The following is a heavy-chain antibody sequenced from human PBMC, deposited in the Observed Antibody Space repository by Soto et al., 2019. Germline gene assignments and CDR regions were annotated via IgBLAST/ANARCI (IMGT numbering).Heavy chain of an antibody. D-gene: IGHD6-13*01. CDR3: AREPYSSSWYDY. J-gene: IGHJ4*02. V-gene: IGHV3-21*01. CDR1: GFAFSTYS. Sequence: PGGSLSLSCAASGFAFSTYSMNWVRQAPGKGPEWVSSISSSSTYKYYADSVKGRFTISRDNAKNSLYLQMNSLRAEDTAVYYCAREPYSSSWYDYWGQGTLVTVSS. CDR2: ISSSSTYK.